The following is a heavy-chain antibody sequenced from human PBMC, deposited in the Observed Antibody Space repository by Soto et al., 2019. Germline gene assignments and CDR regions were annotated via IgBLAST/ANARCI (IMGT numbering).Heavy chain of an antibody. CDR2: INHSGST. CDR1: GGSFSGYY. J-gene: IGHJ6*02. CDR3: ARGVVLRYFDWLPYYYYGMDV. V-gene: IGHV4-34*01. D-gene: IGHD3-9*01. Sequence: SETLSLTCAVYGGSFSGYYWSWIRQPPGKGLEWIGEINHSGSTNYNPSLKSRVTISVDTSKNQFSLKLSSVTAADTAVYYCARGVVLRYFDWLPYYYYGMDVWGQGTTVTVSS.